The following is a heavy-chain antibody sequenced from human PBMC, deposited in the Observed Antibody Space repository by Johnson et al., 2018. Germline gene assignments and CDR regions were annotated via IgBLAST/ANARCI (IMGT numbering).Heavy chain of an antibody. CDR3: ARPPYYNSG. CDR2: MSPDNGNK. V-gene: IGHV1-8*01. CDR1: GYTFPSYD. J-gene: IGHJ4*02. Sequence: QVQLVQSGSEVKKPGASVKVSCKASGYTFPSYDINWVRQATGQGLEWLGWMSPDNGNKGYAPKFHGRVTMTRNTSISTAYMELRSLTSEETAVYYCARPPYYNSGWGQGTLVTVSS. D-gene: IGHD3-10*01.